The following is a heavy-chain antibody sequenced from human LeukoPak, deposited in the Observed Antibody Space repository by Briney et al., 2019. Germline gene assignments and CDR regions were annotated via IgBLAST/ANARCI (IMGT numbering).Heavy chain of an antibody. J-gene: IGHJ4*02. D-gene: IGHD4-11*01. V-gene: IGHV3-48*03. Sequence: GGSLRLSCSASGFTFSSYEMNWVRQAPGKGLEWISYITGSGDTIYYADSVKGRFTISRDNAKNSLFLQMNSLTADDTAVYYCARERTTGVSGTTIGAYWGQGTLVTVSS. CDR2: ITGSGDTI. CDR1: GFTFSSYE. CDR3: ARERTTGVSGTTIGAY.